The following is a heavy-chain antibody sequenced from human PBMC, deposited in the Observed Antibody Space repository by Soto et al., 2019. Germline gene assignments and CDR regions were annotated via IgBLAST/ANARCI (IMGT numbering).Heavy chain of an antibody. CDR1: GYTFTSYD. J-gene: IGHJ5*02. CDR3: AVMELVPAWFAP. V-gene: IGHV1-8*01. CDR2: MNPSSGNT. Sequence: QVQLVQSGAEVKKPGASVKVSCKASGYTFTSYDINWVRQATGQGLEWMGWMNPSSGNTGYAQKFQGRVTMTRNTSISTAYMELSSLRSEDTAVYYCAVMELVPAWFAPWGQGTLVTVSS. D-gene: IGHD6-6*01.